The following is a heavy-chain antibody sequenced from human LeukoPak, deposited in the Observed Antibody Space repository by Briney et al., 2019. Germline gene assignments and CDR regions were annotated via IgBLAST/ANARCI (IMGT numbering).Heavy chain of an antibody. V-gene: IGHV3-74*03. Sequence: GGSLRLSCAASGFNFSSYWMHWVRQAPGKGPVWLSRISPDGSGSTYADPVKGRFAISRDNAKNTLYVLMSSLRAEDTAVYYCVRERRPHLVRDRFDSWGQGTLVTVSS. CDR3: VRERRPHLVRDRFDS. CDR1: GFNFSSYW. J-gene: IGHJ5*01. D-gene: IGHD6-13*01. CDR2: ISPDGSGS.